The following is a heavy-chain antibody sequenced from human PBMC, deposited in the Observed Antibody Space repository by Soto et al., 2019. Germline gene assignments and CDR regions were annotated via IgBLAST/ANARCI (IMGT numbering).Heavy chain of an antibody. J-gene: IGHJ5*02. CDR1: GFTFSSYG. V-gene: IGHV3-30*18. D-gene: IGHD1-26*01. CDR3: AKDRGIVGATLAWWFDP. CDR2: ISYDGSNK. Sequence: GGSLRLSCAASGFTFSSYGMHWVRQAPGKGLEWVAVISYDGSNKYYADSVKGRFTISRDNSKNTLYLQMNSLRAEDTAVYYCAKDRGIVGATLAWWFDPWGQGTLVTVSS.